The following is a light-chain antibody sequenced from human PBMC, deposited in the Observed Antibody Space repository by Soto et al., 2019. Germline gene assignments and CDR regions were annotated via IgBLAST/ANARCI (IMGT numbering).Light chain of an antibody. CDR2: EVS. Sequence: QSVLTQPASVSGSPGQSITISCTGTSSDVGGYNYVSWYQQHPGKAPKLMIYEVSNRPSGVSNRFSDSKSGNTASLTISGLQAEDEADYYCSSYTSSSTSPYVFGTGTKVTVL. J-gene: IGLJ1*01. CDR3: SSYTSSSTSPYV. CDR1: SSDVGGYNY. V-gene: IGLV2-14*01.